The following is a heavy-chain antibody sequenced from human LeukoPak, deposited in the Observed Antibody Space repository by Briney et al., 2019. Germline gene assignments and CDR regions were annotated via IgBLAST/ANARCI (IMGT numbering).Heavy chain of an antibody. V-gene: IGHV3-53*01. J-gene: IGHJ4*02. Sequence: PGGSLRLFCAASGFIVNINYMNWARQAPGKGLEWVLVLYSDATTYYADSVKGRFTISRDNSKKTLYLQMNNLRAEDTAVYCCARGGGYYAIDYWGRGTLVTVSS. CDR3: ARGGGYYAIDY. D-gene: IGHD1-26*01. CDR1: GFIVNINY. CDR2: LYSDATT.